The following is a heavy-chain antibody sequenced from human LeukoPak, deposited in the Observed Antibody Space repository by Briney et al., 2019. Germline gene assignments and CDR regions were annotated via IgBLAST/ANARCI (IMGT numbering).Heavy chain of an antibody. V-gene: IGHV4-59*01. CDR2: IYYSGST. Sequence: SETLSLTCSVSNGSISSDYWTWIRQPPGKGLEWIGHIYYSGSTNFNPSLKSRVTLSLDTSKNQFSLKLISVTAADTALYYCARGAGKYYFHGMDVWGQGTTVTVSS. J-gene: IGHJ6*02. CDR3: ARGAGKYYFHGMDV. CDR1: NGSISSDY.